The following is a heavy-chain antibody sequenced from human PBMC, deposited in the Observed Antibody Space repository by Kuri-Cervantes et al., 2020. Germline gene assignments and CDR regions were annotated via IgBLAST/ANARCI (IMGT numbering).Heavy chain of an antibody. D-gene: IGHD2-2*02. CDR1: GGTFSSYA. CDR2: IIPIFGTA. J-gene: IGHJ6*02. CDR3: ARDQGCSSTSCYTRLYYYYGMDV. Sequence: SVKVSCKASGGTFSSYAISWVRQAPGRGLEWMGGIIPIFGTANYAQKFQGRVTITADESTSTAYMELSSLRSEDTAVYYCARDQGCSSTSCYTRLYYYYGMDVWGQGTTVTVSS. V-gene: IGHV1-69*13.